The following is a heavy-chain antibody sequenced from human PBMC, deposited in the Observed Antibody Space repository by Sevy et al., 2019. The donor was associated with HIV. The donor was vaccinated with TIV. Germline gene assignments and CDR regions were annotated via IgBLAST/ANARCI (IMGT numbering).Heavy chain of an antibody. V-gene: IGHV4-39*01. J-gene: IGHJ4*02. D-gene: IGHD2-21*02. CDR1: GGSISSGTYY. CDR2: IYYGGTS. CDR3: ARGGGNSEWGYYFDF. Sequence: SETLSLTCTVSGGSISSGTYYWGWIRQPPGKGLEWIGNIYYGGTSYYNPSLKSRVTISVDTSKSQFSLNLRSVTAADTAVFYGARGGGNSEWGYYFDFWGQGTLVTVSS.